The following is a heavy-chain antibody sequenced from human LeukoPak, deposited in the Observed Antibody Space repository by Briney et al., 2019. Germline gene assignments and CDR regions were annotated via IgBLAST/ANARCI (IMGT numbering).Heavy chain of an antibody. CDR1: GGSISSYY. V-gene: IGHV4-4*07. CDR2: IYTSGRT. J-gene: IGHJ6*02. Sequence: SETLSLTCTVSGGSISSYYWSWIRQPAGKGLEWIGRIYTSGRTNYNSSLKSRVTISVDTSKNQFSLKLSSVTAADTAVYYCARYRHYYGSGSYYNSRGMDVWGQGTTVTVSS. D-gene: IGHD3-10*01. CDR3: ARYRHYYGSGSYYNSRGMDV.